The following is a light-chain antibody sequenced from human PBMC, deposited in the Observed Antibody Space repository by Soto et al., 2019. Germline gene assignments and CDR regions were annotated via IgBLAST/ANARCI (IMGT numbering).Light chain of an antibody. Sequence: QSVLSQPPSASGTPGQRVTISCSGTRSNIAGNAVNWYQQLPGTAPKLLIFSDSQRPSGVPDRFSASKYGTSASLAISGLQADDEALYHCAVWDEILNRPVFGGGTKLTVL. CDR3: AVWDEILNRPV. J-gene: IGLJ2*01. CDR1: RSNIAGNA. V-gene: IGLV1-44*01. CDR2: SDS.